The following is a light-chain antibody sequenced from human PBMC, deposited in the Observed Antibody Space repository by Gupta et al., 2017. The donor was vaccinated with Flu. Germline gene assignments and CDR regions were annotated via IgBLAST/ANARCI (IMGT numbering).Light chain of an antibody. CDR3: QYECDCHT. V-gene: IGKV3-20*01. Sequence: EILLSPSPGTMSWSPGERATLSCRASQSVTNDYLAWEQQNPGQAPRLIIYDGYTGTTDTTNRFSGSGELKDFAHISNVREKEGCEVYYGQYECDCHTFGWGTKVDI. CDR1: QSVTNDY. CDR2: DGY. J-gene: IGKJ4*01.